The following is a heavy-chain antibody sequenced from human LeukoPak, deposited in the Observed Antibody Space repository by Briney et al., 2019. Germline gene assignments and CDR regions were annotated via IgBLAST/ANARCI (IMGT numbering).Heavy chain of an antibody. D-gene: IGHD3-16*01. J-gene: IGHJ4*02. V-gene: IGHV4-39*07. CDR3: APVMITFGGVLFDY. Sequence: SETLSLTCTVSGGSISSSSYYWGWIRQPPGKGLEWIGSIYYSGSTYYNPSLKSRVTISVDTSKNQFSLKLSSVTAADTAVYYCAPVMITFGGVLFDYWGQGTLVTVSS. CDR2: IYYSGST. CDR1: GGSISSSSYY.